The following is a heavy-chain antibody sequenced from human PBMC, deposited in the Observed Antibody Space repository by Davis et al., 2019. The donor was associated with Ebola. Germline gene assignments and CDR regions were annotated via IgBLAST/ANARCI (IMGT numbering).Heavy chain of an antibody. Sequence: GESLKISCAASGFTFDDYGMSWVRQAPGKGLEWVSGINWNGGSTGYADSVKGRFTISRDNAKNSLYLQMNSLRAEDTALYYCARDRGYGDYPGERWGQGTLVTVSS. CDR2: INWNGGST. CDR3: ARDRGYGDYPGER. CDR1: GFTFDDYG. V-gene: IGHV3-20*04. D-gene: IGHD4-17*01. J-gene: IGHJ4*02.